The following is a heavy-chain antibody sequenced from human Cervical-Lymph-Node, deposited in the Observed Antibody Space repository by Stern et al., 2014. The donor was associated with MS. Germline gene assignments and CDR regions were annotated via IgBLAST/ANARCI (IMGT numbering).Heavy chain of an antibody. V-gene: IGHV1-69*01. Sequence: QLVQSGAEVKKPGSSVKVSCKASGGTFSTQAINWVRQAPGQGLEWVGGIIPIFGTPNYAQKVQDRVTITADDSTSTAYMDLSSLRSEDTAVYYCATPSTVTVGGMDVWGQGTTVTVPS. CDR2: IIPIFGTP. D-gene: IGHD4-17*01. CDR1: GGTFSTQA. J-gene: IGHJ6*02. CDR3: ATPSTVTVGGMDV.